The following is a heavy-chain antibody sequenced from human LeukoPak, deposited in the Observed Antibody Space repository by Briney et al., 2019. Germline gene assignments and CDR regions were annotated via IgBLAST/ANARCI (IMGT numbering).Heavy chain of an antibody. J-gene: IGHJ3*02. D-gene: IGHD3-10*01. CDR2: IKQDGSEQ. CDR3: AKEIGSGSYYNPIAFDI. CDR1: GFTFSSYA. V-gene: IGHV3-7*05. Sequence: TGGSLRLSCAASGFTFSSYAMSWVRQAPGKGLEWVANIKQDGSEQYYVDSVKGRFTISRDNSKNTLYLQMESLRAEDTAVYYCAKEIGSGSYYNPIAFDIWGQGTMVTVSS.